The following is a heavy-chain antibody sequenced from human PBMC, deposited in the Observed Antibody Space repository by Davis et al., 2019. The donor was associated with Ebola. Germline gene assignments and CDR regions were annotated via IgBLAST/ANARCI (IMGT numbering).Heavy chain of an antibody. Sequence: ASVKVSCKASGYPFTDYYIHWVRQAPGQGLEWMGIINPSAGSTTYAQKFQGRVTMTRDNSISTAYMELSSLRSEDTAVYYCARRHTSYYFGMDLWGQGTTVTVSS. V-gene: IGHV1-46*01. D-gene: IGHD3-10*01. J-gene: IGHJ6*02. CDR2: INPSAGST. CDR1: GYPFTDYY. CDR3: ARRHTSYYFGMDL.